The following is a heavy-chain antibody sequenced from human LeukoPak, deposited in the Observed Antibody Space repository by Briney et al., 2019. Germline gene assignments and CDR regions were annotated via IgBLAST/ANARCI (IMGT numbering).Heavy chain of an antibody. CDR2: IFPGDSDI. CDR1: GYSFTSYW. CDR3: ARPLIPALNAFDI. D-gene: IGHD2-2*01. J-gene: IGHJ3*02. Sequence: GESLKISCKGSGYSFTSYWIGWVRQMPGKGLEWMGIIFPGDSDIRYSPSFQGQVTISADKSISTAYLQWSSLKASDTAMYYCARPLIPALNAFDIWGQGTMVTVSS. V-gene: IGHV5-51*01.